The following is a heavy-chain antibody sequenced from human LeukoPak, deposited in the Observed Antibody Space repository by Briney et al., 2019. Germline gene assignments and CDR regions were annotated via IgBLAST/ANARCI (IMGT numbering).Heavy chain of an antibody. CDR1: GGSINTSSYY. J-gene: IGHJ5*02. CDR2: IYYSGST. CDR3: ARRFGYSYGYWFDP. V-gene: IGHV4-39*01. Sequence: SETLSLTCTVSGGSINTSSYYWGWLRQPPGKGLEWIAIIYYSGSTYYNPSLKSRVTISVDMSKSQFSLKLSSVTAADTAVYYCARRFGYSYGYWFDPWGQGTLVTVSS. D-gene: IGHD5-18*01.